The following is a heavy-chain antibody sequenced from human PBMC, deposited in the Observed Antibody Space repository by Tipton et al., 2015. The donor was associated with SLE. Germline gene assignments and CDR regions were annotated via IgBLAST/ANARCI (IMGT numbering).Heavy chain of an antibody. V-gene: IGHV5-51*03. Sequence: QLVQSGAEVKKPGESLKTSCKASGYNFNTYWIGWVRQMPGKGLEWMATIYPGDSETKYSPSFQGQITISADKSIRTAYLQWNSLKASDTAMYYCARKSGSSWPDAFDIWGQGTMVTVSS. CDR2: IYPGDSET. CDR1: GYNFNTYW. J-gene: IGHJ3*02. CDR3: ARKSGSSWPDAFDI. D-gene: IGHD6-13*01.